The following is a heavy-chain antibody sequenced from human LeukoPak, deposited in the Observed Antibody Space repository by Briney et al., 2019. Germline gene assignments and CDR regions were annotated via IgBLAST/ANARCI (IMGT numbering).Heavy chain of an antibody. Sequence: GGSLRLTCEASGFTFSSSAMTWVRQAPGKGLEWVSSISIDVDKTYYADSVKGRVTISRDNSKTTLYLQMNSLRAEDTAVYYCAKFSRSYCSSTRCSKYFDYWGQGTLVTVSS. V-gene: IGHV3-23*01. CDR3: AKFSRSYCSSTRCSKYFDY. D-gene: IGHD2-2*01. CDR2: ISIDVDKT. CDR1: GFTFSSSA. J-gene: IGHJ4*02.